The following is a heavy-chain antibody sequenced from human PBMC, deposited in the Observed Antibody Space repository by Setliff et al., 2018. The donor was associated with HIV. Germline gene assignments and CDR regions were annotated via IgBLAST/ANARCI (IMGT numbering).Heavy chain of an antibody. CDR3: ARGSYYYYYYMDV. J-gene: IGHJ6*03. V-gene: IGHV4-34*01. CDR1: GESFSGYY. CDR2: INHSGTT. Sequence: SETLSLTCAVDGESFSGYYWSWIRQPPGKGLEWIGEINHSGTTNYTPSLKSRVTISVDTSKKQLSLKLTSVTAADTAVYYCARGSYYYYYYMDVWGKGTTVTVSS.